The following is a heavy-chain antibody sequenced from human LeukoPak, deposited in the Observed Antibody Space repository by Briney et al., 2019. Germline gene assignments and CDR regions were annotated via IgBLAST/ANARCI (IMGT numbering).Heavy chain of an antibody. J-gene: IGHJ5*02. D-gene: IGHD3-9*01. V-gene: IGHV4-34*01. CDR1: GGSFSGYY. CDR2: INHSGST. Sequence: SSETLSLTCAVYGGSFSGYYWSWIRQPPGKGLEWIGEINHSGSTNYNPSLKSRVTISVDTSKNQFSLKLSSVTAADTAVYYCARVQPLRYFDWSFTNWFDPWGQGTLVTVSS. CDR3: ARVQPLRYFDWSFTNWFDP.